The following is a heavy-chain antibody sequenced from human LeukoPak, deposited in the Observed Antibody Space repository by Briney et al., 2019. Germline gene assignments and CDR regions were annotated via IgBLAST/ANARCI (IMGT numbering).Heavy chain of an antibody. CDR1: GFTFSSYA. Sequence: GGSLRLSCAASGFTFSSYAMSWVRQAPGKGLEWVSAISGSGGSTYHADSVKGRFTISRDNSKNTLYLQMNSLRAEDTAVYYCAKEYASLGRGGLFDYWGQGTLVTVSS. D-gene: IGHD3-16*01. CDR3: AKEYASLGRGGLFDY. J-gene: IGHJ4*02. V-gene: IGHV3-23*01. CDR2: ISGSGGST.